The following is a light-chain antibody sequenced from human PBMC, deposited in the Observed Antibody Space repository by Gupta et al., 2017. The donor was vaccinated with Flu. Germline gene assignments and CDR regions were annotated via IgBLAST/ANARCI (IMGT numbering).Light chain of an antibody. CDR2: EVS. CDR1: RSDVGAYNY. J-gene: IGLJ3*02. V-gene: IGLV2-14*01. Sequence: QSALTQPASVSGSPGPSITISCTGSRSDVGAYNYVSWYKHHPVKAPKVIIYEVSNRPSGVSNRFSGSKSGNTASLTISGLQAEDEADYYCSSYTSSRTWVFGGGTKLTVL. CDR3: SSYTSSRTWV.